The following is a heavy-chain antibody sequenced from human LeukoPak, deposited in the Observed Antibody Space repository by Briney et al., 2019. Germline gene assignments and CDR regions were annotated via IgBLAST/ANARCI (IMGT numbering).Heavy chain of an antibody. V-gene: IGHV3-30*02. Sequence: GGSLRLSCAASGFTFSSYWMSWVRQAPGKGLEWVAFIQYDGSNKYYADSVKGRFTISRDNSKNTLYLQMNSLRAEDTAVYYCANLGDCSSTSCYTTASRDWFDPWGQGTLVTVSS. J-gene: IGHJ5*02. CDR1: GFTFSSYW. D-gene: IGHD2-2*02. CDR2: IQYDGSNK. CDR3: ANLGDCSSTSCYTTASRDWFDP.